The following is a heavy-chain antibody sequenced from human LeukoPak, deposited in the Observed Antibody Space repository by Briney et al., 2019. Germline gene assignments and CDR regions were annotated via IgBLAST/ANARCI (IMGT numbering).Heavy chain of an antibody. CDR2: IIPIFGTA. D-gene: IGHD3-9*01. Sequence: APVKVSCKASGGTFSSYAISWVRQAPGQGLESMGGIIPIFGTANYAQKFQGRVTITTDESTSTAYMELSSLRSEDTAVYYCARGPAYYDILTGYDYWGQGTLVTVSS. V-gene: IGHV1-69*05. CDR1: GGTFSSYA. CDR3: ARGPAYYDILTGYDY. J-gene: IGHJ4*02.